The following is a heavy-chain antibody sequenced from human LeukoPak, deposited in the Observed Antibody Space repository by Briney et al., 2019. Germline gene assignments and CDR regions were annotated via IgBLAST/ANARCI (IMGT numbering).Heavy chain of an antibody. CDR2: IYSGGST. Sequence: GGSLRLSCAASGFTDSSNYMSWVRQAPGKGLEWVSVIYSGGSTYYADSVKGRFTISRDNSKNTLYRQMNSLRAEDTAVYYCARELSMGAFDYWGQGTLVTVSS. CDR3: ARELSMGAFDY. V-gene: IGHV3-66*01. J-gene: IGHJ4*02. D-gene: IGHD3-16*01. CDR1: GFTDSSNY.